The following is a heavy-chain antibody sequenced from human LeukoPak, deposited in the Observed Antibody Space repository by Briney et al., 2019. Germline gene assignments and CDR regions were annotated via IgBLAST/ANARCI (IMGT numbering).Heavy chain of an antibody. V-gene: IGHV4-59*08. CDR3: ARRDSNSSGWSLFDY. J-gene: IGHJ4*02. CDR2: IYYSGST. CDR1: GGSISSYY. Sequence: SETLSLTCTVSGGSISSYYWSWIRQPPGKGLEWIGYIYYSGSTNYNPSLKSRVTISVDTSKNQFSLKLSSVTAADTAVYYCARRDSNSSGWSLFDYWGQGTLVTVSS. D-gene: IGHD6-19*01.